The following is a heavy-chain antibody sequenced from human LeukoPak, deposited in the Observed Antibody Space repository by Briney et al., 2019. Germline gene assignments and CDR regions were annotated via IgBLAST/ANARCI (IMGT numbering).Heavy chain of an antibody. Sequence: PSETLSLTCTVSGGSISSYYWSWIRQPPGKGLEWIGYIYYSGSTNYNPSLKSRVTISVDTSKNQLSLKLSSVTAADTAVYYCAGGIRYYYDSRLNFDYWGQGTLVTVSS. V-gene: IGHV4-59*01. CDR3: AGGIRYYYDSRLNFDY. CDR1: GGSISSYY. CDR2: IYYSGST. J-gene: IGHJ4*02. D-gene: IGHD3-22*01.